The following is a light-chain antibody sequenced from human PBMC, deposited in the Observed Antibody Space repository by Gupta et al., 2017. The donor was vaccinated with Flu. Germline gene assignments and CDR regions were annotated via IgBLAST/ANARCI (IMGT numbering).Light chain of an antibody. CDR3: QAWDRSNVV. CDR2: QNY. Sequence: SYDLPQPPSVSVSPGQTASITCSGDDLGDKYANWYQQKPGRSPVLVISQNYNRPSGIPERFSGSNSGNTATLTISGTQAMDEADYYCQAWDRSNVVFGGGTSLTGL. CDR1: DLGDKY. V-gene: IGLV3-1*01. J-gene: IGLJ2*01.